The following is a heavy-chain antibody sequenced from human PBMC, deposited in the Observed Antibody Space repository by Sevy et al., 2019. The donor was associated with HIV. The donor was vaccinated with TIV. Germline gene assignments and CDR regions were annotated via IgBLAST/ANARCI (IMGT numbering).Heavy chain of an antibody. J-gene: IGHJ4*02. CDR2: VYYNGHI. CDR3: AGENAWGRGYS. CDR1: GGSITSLY. D-gene: IGHD1-26*01. V-gene: IGHV4-59*08. Sequence: SETLSLTCTVSGGSITSLYWNWIRQPPGKGLEWIANVYYNGHINYNPSLKSRVTLSLDTSKNQFSLRLSSVTAADTAMYYCAGENAWGRGYSWGQGTLVTVSS.